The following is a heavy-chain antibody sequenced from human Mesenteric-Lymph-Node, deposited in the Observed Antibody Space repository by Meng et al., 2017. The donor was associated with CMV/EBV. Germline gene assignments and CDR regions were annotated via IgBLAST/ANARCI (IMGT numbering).Heavy chain of an antibody. V-gene: IGHV4-34*01. J-gene: IGHJ4*02. D-gene: IGHD3-9*01. CDR3: ARGSSYDILTGYFDY. CDR1: GGSFSGYY. CDR2: INHSGST. Sequence: QGQLHQVGAGLLKPSETRSVTCAVYGGSFSGYYWNWIRQSPEKGLEWIGEINHSGSTTYNPSFTSRIIISVDTSTNQISLNMSSVTAADTAVYYCARGSSYDILTGYFDYWGQGALVTVSS.